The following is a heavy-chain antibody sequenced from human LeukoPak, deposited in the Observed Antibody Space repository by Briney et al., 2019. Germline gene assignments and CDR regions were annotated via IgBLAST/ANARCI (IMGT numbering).Heavy chain of an antibody. J-gene: IGHJ1*01. CDR2: TSYDGNKK. V-gene: IGHV3-30*07. D-gene: IGHD4-17*01. CDR1: GFTLTYYA. CDR3: AKDPWATVTEYFQH. Sequence: PGRSLRLSCAASGFTLTYYAMHWVRQAPGKGLEWVAVTSYDGNKKYYADSVKGRFTISRDSSKNTLYLQMSSLRAEDTAVYYCAKDPWATVTEYFQHWGQGTLVIVSS.